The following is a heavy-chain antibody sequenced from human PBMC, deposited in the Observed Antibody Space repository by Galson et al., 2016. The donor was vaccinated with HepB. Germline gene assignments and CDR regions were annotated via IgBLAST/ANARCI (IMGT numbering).Heavy chain of an antibody. Sequence: SETLSLTCTVSGGSISGNIYYWGWIRQPPGKGLEWIATIYYRGNTFYNPSLQSRVTISVDTSKNQFSLILNSVTAADTAVYFCARHSGRTSGWYRGYNYFDSWGQGTPVTVSS. J-gene: IGHJ5*01. CDR1: GGSISGNIYY. V-gene: IGHV4-39*01. D-gene: IGHD6-19*01. CDR2: IYYRGNT. CDR3: ARHSGRTSGWYRGYNYFDS.